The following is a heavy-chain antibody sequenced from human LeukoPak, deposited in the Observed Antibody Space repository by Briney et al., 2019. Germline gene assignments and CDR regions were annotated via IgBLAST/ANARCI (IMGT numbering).Heavy chain of an antibody. CDR3: ARTCNYDRSAVFGY. CDR1: GFTFSRYS. V-gene: IGHV3-21*01. D-gene: IGHD3-22*01. Sequence: GGSLRLSCAASGFTFSRYSMNWVRQAPGKGLEWVSLITPSSSDRYYADSVQGRFTISRDNAKNSLYLQMNSLRAEDTAVYYCARTCNYDRSAVFGYWGQGTLVTVSS. J-gene: IGHJ4*02. CDR2: ITPSSSDR.